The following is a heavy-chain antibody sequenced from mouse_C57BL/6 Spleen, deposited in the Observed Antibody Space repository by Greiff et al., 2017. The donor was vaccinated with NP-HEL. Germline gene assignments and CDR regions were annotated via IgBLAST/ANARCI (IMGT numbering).Heavy chain of an antibody. Sequence: EVQVVESGEGLVKPGGSLKLSCAASGFTFSSYAMSWVRQTPEKRLEWVAYISSGGDYIYYADTVKGRFTISRDNARNTLYLQMSSLKSEDTAMYYCTRVDALYAMDYWGQGTSVTVSS. J-gene: IGHJ4*01. CDR2: ISSGGDYI. D-gene: IGHD2-3*01. V-gene: IGHV5-9-1*02. CDR1: GFTFSSYA. CDR3: TRVDALYAMDY.